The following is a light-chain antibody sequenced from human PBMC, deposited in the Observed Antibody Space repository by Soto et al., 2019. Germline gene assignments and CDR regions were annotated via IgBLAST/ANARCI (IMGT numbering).Light chain of an antibody. CDR1: SSDVGGYNY. CDR3: SSYAGSNNLV. V-gene: IGLV2-8*01. CDR2: EGS. J-gene: IGLJ2*01. Sequence: QPVLTQPPSASGSPGQSVTISCTGTSSDVGGYNYVSWYQQHPGKAPKLMIYEGSKRPSGVPDRFSGSKSGNTASLTVSGLQAEDEADYYCSSYAGSNNLVFGGGTKLTVL.